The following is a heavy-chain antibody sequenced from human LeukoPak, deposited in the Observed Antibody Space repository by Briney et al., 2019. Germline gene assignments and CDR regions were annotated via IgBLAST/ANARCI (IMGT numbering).Heavy chain of an antibody. Sequence: GRSLRLSCAASGFTFSSYAMSWVRQAPGKWLEWVSAISGSGGSTYYADSVKGRFTISRDNSKNTLYLQMNSLRAEDTAVYYCTRVDRAVKYYYMDVWGKGTTVTISS. J-gene: IGHJ6*03. CDR3: TRVDRAVKYYYMDV. CDR2: ISGSGGST. CDR1: GFTFSSYA. V-gene: IGHV3-23*01. D-gene: IGHD3-22*01.